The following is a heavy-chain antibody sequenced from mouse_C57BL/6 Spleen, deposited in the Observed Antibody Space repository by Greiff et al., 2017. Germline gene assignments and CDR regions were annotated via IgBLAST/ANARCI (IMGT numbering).Heavy chain of an antibody. CDR3: ARKGDGYYVTWFAY. D-gene: IGHD2-3*01. CDR1: GYTFTDYA. Sequence: QVQLQQSGPELVRPGVSVKISCKGSGYTFTDYAMHWVKQSHAKSLEWIGVISTYYGDASYIQKFKDKATMTVDKSSSTAYMELARLTSEDSAVYYCARKGDGYYVTWFAYWGQGTLVTVSA. V-gene: IGHV1-67*01. J-gene: IGHJ3*01. CDR2: ISTYYGDA.